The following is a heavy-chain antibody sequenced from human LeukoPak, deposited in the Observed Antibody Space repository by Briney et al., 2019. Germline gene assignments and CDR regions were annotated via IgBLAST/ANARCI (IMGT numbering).Heavy chain of an antibody. CDR2: ISYDGSNK. D-gene: IGHD6-13*01. Sequence: PGRSLRLSCAASGFTFSSYGMHWVRQAPGKGLEWVAVISYDGSNKYYADSVKGRFTISGDNSKNTLHLQMNSLRAEDTAVYYCAKDQHPMKSYFDYWGQGTLVTVSS. V-gene: IGHV3-30*18. CDR1: GFTFSSYG. CDR3: AKDQHPMKSYFDY. J-gene: IGHJ4*02.